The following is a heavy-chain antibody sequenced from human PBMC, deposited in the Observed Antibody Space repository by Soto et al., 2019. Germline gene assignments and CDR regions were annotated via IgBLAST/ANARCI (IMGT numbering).Heavy chain of an antibody. D-gene: IGHD2-15*01. CDR2: INHSGST. Sequence: PSETLSLTCAVYGGSFSGYYWSWIRQPPGKGLEWIGEINHSGSTNYNPSLKSRVTISVDTSKNQFSLKLSSVTAADTAVYYCARVASYLSVAAFDYWGQGTLVPVSP. V-gene: IGHV4-34*01. J-gene: IGHJ4*02. CDR1: GGSFSGYY. CDR3: ARVASYLSVAAFDY.